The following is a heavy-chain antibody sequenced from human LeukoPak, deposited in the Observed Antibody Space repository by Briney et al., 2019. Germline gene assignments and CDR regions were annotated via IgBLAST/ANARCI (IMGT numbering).Heavy chain of an antibody. J-gene: IGHJ6*02. CDR2: ISSNGGST. Sequence: GGSLRLSCAASGFTFSRYSMHWVRQAPGKGLEYVSAISSNGGSTYYANSVKGRFTISRDNSKNTLYLQMNSLRAEDTAVYYCARDYDSSGYYYYGMDVWGQGTTVTVSS. V-gene: IGHV3-64*01. CDR1: GFTFSRYS. CDR3: ARDYDSSGYYYYGMDV. D-gene: IGHD3-22*01.